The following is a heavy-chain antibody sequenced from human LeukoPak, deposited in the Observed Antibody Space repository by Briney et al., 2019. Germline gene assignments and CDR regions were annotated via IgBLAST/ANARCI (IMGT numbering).Heavy chain of an antibody. CDR3: AKRTTGYCISTSCYNS. Sequence: GSLRLSCAASGFTFSSYAMSWIRQPPGKGLEWIGSIYYSGTTYYNPSLERRLTIAIDTSKNLFSLKVSDVTAADTAVYFCAKRTTGYCISTSCYNSWGQGTLVTVSS. J-gene: IGHJ5*02. V-gene: IGHV4-39*02. CDR1: GFTFSSYA. D-gene: IGHD2-2*02. CDR2: IYYSGTT.